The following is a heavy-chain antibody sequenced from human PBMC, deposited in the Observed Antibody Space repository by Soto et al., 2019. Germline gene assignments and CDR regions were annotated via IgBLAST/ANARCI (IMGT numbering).Heavy chain of an antibody. V-gene: IGHV1-46*03. J-gene: IGHJ5*02. D-gene: IGHD6-13*01. CDR2: ISPSGGST. CDR1: GYY. CDR3: AGCIGASMSWFDT. Sequence: QVQLVQSGAEVKKPGASAKVSCKASGYYIHWVRQAPGQGLEWMGIISPSGGSTSYAQKFQGRVTMTRDTCRSTVYMELSSLRSEDTAVYYCAGCIGASMSWFDTWGQGTLVTVSS.